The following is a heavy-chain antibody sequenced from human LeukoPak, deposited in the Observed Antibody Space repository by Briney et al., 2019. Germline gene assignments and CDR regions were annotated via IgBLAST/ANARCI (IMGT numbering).Heavy chain of an antibody. CDR2: IYHSGST. D-gene: IGHD6-19*01. Sequence: SGTLSLTCAVSGGSISSSNWWSWVRQPPGKGLEWIGEIYHSGSTNYNPSLKSRVTISVDTSKNQFSLKLSSVTAADTAVYYCAREVLRNGWYGGAFDYWGQGTLVTVST. V-gene: IGHV4-4*02. CDR1: GGSISSSNW. CDR3: AREVLRNGWYGGAFDY. J-gene: IGHJ4*02.